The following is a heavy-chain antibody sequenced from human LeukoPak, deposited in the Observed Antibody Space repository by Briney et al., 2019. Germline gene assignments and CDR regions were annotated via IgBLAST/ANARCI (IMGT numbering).Heavy chain of an antibody. CDR1: GYTFTSYD. CDR3: ARLGTVTRIDN. CDR2: VNPNSGDT. D-gene: IGHD4-17*01. V-gene: IGHV1-8*01. Sequence: ASVKVSCKASGYTFTSYDMNWVRQATGQGLEWLGWVNPNSGDTGYAQKFQDRVTMTSNTSISTTYMELSNLRSEDTAVYYCARLGTVTRIDNWGQGTLVTVSS. J-gene: IGHJ4*02.